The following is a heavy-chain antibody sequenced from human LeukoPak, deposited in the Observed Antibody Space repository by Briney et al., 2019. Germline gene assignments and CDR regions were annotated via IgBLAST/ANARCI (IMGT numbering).Heavy chain of an antibody. CDR3: SRERETYYDILTGYYTLGDAFDI. CDR2: INRDGSST. CDR1: GFTFSTYW. J-gene: IGHJ3*02. V-gene: IGHV3-74*01. D-gene: IGHD3-9*01. Sequence: GGSLRLSCAASGFTFSTYWMHWVRQAPGKGLVWVSRINRDGSSTSYADSVKGRFTISRDNAKNTLYLQMNSLRAEDTAVYYCSRERETYYDILTGYYTLGDAFDIWGQGTMVTVSS.